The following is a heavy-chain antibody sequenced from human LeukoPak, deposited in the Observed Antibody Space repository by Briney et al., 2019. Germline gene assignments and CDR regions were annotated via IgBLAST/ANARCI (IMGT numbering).Heavy chain of an antibody. CDR3: ARDDNSGRGYSYEY. J-gene: IGHJ4*02. CDR1: GFTFSNAW. D-gene: IGHD5-18*01. Sequence: GGSLRLSCAASGFTFSNAWMNWVRQAPGKGLEWVSYISSGGSTIYYADSVKGRFTISRDNAKNSLYLQMNSLRAEDTAVYYCARDDNSGRGYSYEYWGQGTLVTVSS. CDR2: ISSGGSTI. V-gene: IGHV3-48*01.